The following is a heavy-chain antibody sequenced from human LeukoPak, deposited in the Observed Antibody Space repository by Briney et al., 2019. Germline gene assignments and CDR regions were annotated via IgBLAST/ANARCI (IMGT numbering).Heavy chain of an antibody. CDR2: IRFDGSNK. J-gene: IGHJ4*02. D-gene: IGHD6-13*01. CDR3: AKDSGSHHVLLPNYFDY. CDR1: GFTFSSYG. Sequence: PGGSLRLSCAASGFTFSSYGMHWVRQAPGKGLEWVAFIRFDGSNKYYADSVKGRFTISRDNSKNTLYLQMNSLRAEDTAVYYCAKDSGSHHVLLPNYFDYWGQGTLVTVSS. V-gene: IGHV3-30*02.